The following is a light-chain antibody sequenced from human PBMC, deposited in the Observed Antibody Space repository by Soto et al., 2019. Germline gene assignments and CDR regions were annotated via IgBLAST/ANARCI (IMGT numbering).Light chain of an antibody. CDR1: DLGSKF. CDR2: QDN. CDR3: QALDIRV. V-gene: IGLV3-1*01. Sequence: SYELTQPPSVSVSPGQTASITCSGDDLGSKFACWYQQKPGQSPVLVIYQDNKRPSGIPERFSGSNSGDTATLTISGTQPMDEADYYCQALDIRVFGGGTKLTVL. J-gene: IGLJ3*02.